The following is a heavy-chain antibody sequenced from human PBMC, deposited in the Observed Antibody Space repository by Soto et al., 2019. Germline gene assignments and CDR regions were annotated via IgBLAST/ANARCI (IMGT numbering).Heavy chain of an antibody. CDR1: GYTFTSYA. D-gene: IGHD1-1*01. V-gene: IGHV1-3*01. J-gene: IGHJ4*02. CDR2: INAGNGDT. CDR3: ARDKSNNWSIDY. Sequence: ASVKVSCKASGYTFTSYAMHWVRQAPGQRLEWMGWINAGNGDTKYSQKFQGRVTITRDRSATTAYMELSSLRSEDTAVYYCARDKSNNWSIDYWGQGTLVTVSS.